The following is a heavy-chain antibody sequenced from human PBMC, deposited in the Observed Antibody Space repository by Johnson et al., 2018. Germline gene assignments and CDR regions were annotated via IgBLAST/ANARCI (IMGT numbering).Heavy chain of an antibody. Sequence: QVQLQESGPGLVKPSETLSLTCTVSGGSISSYYWSWIRQPPGKGLEWIGYIYYRGITNCNPSLKSRVTISVDTSKNQFPLKLISVTAADTAVYYCSRDAQWPFYGMDVWGQGTTVTVSS. CDR1: GGSISSYY. J-gene: IGHJ6*02. D-gene: IGHD6-19*01. V-gene: IGHV4-59*01. CDR3: SRDAQWPFYGMDV. CDR2: IYYRGIT.